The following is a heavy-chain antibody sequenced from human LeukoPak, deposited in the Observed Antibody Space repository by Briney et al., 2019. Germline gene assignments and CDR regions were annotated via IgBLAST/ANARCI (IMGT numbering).Heavy chain of an antibody. D-gene: IGHD3-10*01. J-gene: IGHJ4*02. Sequence: ASVKVSCKASGFTCTSSAMQWVRQARGQRLEWLGWIVVGSGNTNYAQKFQGRVTITTDESTSTAYMELSSLRSEDTAVYYCARGPRLLWFGESHPSYFDYWGQGTLVTVSS. CDR3: ARGPRLLWFGESHPSYFDY. CDR1: GFTCTSSA. V-gene: IGHV1-58*02. CDR2: IVVGSGNT.